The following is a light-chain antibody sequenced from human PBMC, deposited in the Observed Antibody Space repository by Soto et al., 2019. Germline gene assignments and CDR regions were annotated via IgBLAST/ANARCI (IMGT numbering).Light chain of an antibody. CDR2: DGS. CDR1: QSGSSY. J-gene: IGKJ1*01. CDR3: QQYSTSGT. Sequence: DMVMTQSPRTRSLSPGKRATMSCRASQSGSSYLDWYQQKPGQAPRLLIYDGSNRVTCIPAGFSGSGSETDFILIIPSLELADFAVYYCQQYSTSGTFGQGTKVDIK. V-gene: IGKV3-11*01.